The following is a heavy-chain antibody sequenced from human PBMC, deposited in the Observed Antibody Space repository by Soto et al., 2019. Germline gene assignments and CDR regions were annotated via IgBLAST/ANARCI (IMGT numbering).Heavy chain of an antibody. J-gene: IGHJ3*02. D-gene: IGHD3-22*01. V-gene: IGHV4-39*01. CDR3: ARQTDFYYTFDAFDI. Sequence: PSETLSLTCTVSGGSISSGSYYWDWIRQPPGKGLEWIGNVYYSGSTNYNPSLESRVTISVDTSKNQFSLKLSSVTAADTAVYYCARQTDFYYTFDAFDIWGQGTMATVS. CDR1: GGSISSGSYY. CDR2: VYYSGST.